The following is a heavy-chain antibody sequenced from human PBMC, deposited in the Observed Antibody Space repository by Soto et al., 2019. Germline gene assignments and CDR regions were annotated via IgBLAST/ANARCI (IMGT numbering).Heavy chain of an antibody. CDR1: GGSISSSSYY. Sequence: PSETLSLTCTVSGGSISSSSYYWGWIRQPPGKGLEWIGSIYYSGSTYYNPSLKSRVTISVDTSKNQFSLKLSSVTAADTAVYYCARHMGAAAGTEGGFDPRGQGTLVTVSS. J-gene: IGHJ5*02. D-gene: IGHD6-13*01. CDR3: ARHMGAAAGTEGGFDP. V-gene: IGHV4-39*01. CDR2: IYYSGST.